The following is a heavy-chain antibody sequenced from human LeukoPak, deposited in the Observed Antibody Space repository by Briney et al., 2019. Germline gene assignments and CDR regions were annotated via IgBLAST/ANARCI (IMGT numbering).Heavy chain of an antibody. CDR1: GFTLSNYA. D-gene: IGHD5-12*01. CDR2: ISYDGSNK. V-gene: IGHV3-30*04. Sequence: GGSLRLSCAASGFTLSNYAMHWVRQAPGKGLEWVAIISYDGSNKHYADSVKGRFTISGDNSKNTLYLQMNSLRAEDTAVYYCATDSGYDHHGLFDYWGQGTLVTVSS. CDR3: ATDSGYDHHGLFDY. J-gene: IGHJ4*02.